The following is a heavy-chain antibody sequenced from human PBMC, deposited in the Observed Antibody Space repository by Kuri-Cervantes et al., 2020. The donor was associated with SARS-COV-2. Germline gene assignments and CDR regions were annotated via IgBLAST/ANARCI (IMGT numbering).Heavy chain of an antibody. CDR3: ARQMMSSITIFGVVITRNWFDP. V-gene: IGHV4-59*08. Sequence: GSLRLSCTVSGGSISSYYWSWIRQPPGKGLEWIEYIYYSGSTNYNPSLKSRVTISVDTSKNQFSLKLSSVTAADTAVYYCARQMMSSITIFGVVITRNWFDPWGQGTLVTVSS. D-gene: IGHD3-3*01. CDR1: GGSISSYY. CDR2: IYYSGST. J-gene: IGHJ5*02.